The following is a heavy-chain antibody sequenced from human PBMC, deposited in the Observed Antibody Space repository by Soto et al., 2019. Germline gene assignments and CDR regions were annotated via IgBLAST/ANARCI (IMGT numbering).Heavy chain of an antibody. CDR1: GGTFSRDA. Sequence: SMRRSFETSGGTFSRDAVHLVRQAPRQVLAWMGGITPIFATPDYAEEFLGRATISGDASTSTSYMWLSSLRSEDTVLYCGAASSHDGATVYAMAYWGQGTLVTVSS. V-gene: IGHV1-69*13. D-gene: IGHD2-8*01. J-gene: IGHJ1*01. CDR2: ITPIFATP. CDR3: AASSHDGATVYAMAY.